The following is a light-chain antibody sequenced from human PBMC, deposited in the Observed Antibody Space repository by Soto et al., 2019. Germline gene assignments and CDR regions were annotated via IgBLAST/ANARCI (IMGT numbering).Light chain of an antibody. Sequence: QSVLTQPASVSGSTGQSITISCTGTSSDVGGYNYVSWYQQHPGKAPKLVIYDVSKRPSGVPDRFSGSKSGNTASLTVSGLQAEDEADYSCCSYAGTYTQWVFGGGTKLTVL. V-gene: IGLV2-11*01. CDR3: CSYAGTYTQWV. CDR2: DVS. J-gene: IGLJ3*02. CDR1: SSDVGGYNY.